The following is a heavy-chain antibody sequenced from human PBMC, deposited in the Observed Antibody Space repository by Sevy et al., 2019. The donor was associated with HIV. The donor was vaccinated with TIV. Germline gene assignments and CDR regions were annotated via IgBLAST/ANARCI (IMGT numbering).Heavy chain of an antibody. CDR3: ARERELNV. J-gene: IGHJ6*02. D-gene: IGHD1-7*01. V-gene: IGHV1-2*02. CDR1: GYTFSAYY. CDR2: INPISGDT. Sequence: ASVKVSCRSSGYTFSAYYIYWVRQAPGQGLEWMGWINPISGDTNYAQKFQDRVTMTRDTSITTAYMALNRLTPDDTAVYYCARERELNVWGQGTTVTVSS.